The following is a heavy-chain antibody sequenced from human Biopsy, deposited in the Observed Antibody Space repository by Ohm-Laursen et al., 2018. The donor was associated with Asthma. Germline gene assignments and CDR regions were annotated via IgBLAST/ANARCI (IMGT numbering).Heavy chain of an antibody. CDR1: GGTFNTYV. Sequence: SVKVSCKSLGGTFNTYVIGWVRQAPGQGLEWMGGINSVFGTPTYPQKFQDRVTITADDFTSTVYMELNCLRSEDTAVYYCARKAGSCISRTCYSLDFWGQGTLVTVSS. D-gene: IGHD2-2*01. CDR2: INSVFGTP. V-gene: IGHV1-69*13. CDR3: ARKAGSCISRTCYSLDF. J-gene: IGHJ4*02.